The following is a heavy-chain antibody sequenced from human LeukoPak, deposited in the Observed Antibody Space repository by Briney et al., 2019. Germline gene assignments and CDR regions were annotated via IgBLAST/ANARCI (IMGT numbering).Heavy chain of an antibody. Sequence: GGSLRLSCEASGFPFSSYVMSWVRQAPGKGLEWIAYINHNAEMILYPDFVKGRFTISRDNAKNSLYLQMTALRDEDTAIYYCARDHDWAFGLWGQGTLVTVSS. D-gene: IGHD3-9*01. CDR3: ARDHDWAFGL. V-gene: IGHV3-48*02. CDR1: GFPFSSYV. J-gene: IGHJ4*02. CDR2: INHNAEMI.